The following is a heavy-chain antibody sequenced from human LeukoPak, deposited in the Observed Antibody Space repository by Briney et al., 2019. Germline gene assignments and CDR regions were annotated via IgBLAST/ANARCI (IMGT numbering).Heavy chain of an antibody. CDR3: ARNKGYCSGGSCYSHYFDY. J-gene: IGHJ4*02. V-gene: IGHV4-59*01. CDR2: IYYSGST. D-gene: IGHD2-15*01. CDR1: GGSISSYY. Sequence: PSETLSLTCTVSGGSISSYYWSWIRQPAGKGLEWIGYIYYSGSTNYNPSLKSRVTISVDTSKNQFSLKLSPVTAADTAVYYCARNKGYCSGGSCYSHYFDYWGQGTLVTVSS.